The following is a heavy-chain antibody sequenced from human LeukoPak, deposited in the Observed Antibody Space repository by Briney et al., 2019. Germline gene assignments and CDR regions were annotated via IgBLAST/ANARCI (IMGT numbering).Heavy chain of an antibody. Sequence: GASVKVSCKASGYTFTSYGISWVRQAPGQGLEWMGWISAYNGNTNYAQKLQGRVTMTTDTSTSTAYMELRSLRSDDTAVYYCARDRTYYYDSSGYYYVYYWGQGTLVTVSS. CDR3: ARDRTYYYDSSGYYYVYY. D-gene: IGHD3-22*01. V-gene: IGHV1-18*01. CDR2: ISAYNGNT. J-gene: IGHJ4*02. CDR1: GYTFTSYG.